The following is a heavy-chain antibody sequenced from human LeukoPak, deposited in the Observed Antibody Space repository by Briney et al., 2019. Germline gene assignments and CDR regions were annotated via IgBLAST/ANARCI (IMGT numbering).Heavy chain of an antibody. CDR3: AKDLAYGFDY. J-gene: IGHJ4*02. D-gene: IGHD3-16*01. CDR1: GFTFSSYG. CDR2: TSGSGAKT. Sequence: GGTLRLSCAASGFTFSSYGMSWVRKPPGKGLEWVSATSGSGAKTYYADSVKGRFTISRDNSKNTLYLQMNSLRAEDTAVYYCAKDLAYGFDYWGQGTLVTVSS. V-gene: IGHV3-23*01.